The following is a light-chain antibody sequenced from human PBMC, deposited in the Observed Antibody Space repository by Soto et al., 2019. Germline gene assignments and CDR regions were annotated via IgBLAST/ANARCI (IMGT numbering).Light chain of an antibody. CDR3: QSYDSSLSVV. CDR2: GNS. CDR1: SSNIGAGYD. V-gene: IGLV1-40*01. J-gene: IGLJ2*01. Sequence: QSVLTQPPSVSGAPGQRVTISCTGSSSNIGAGYDVHGYQQLPGTAPKLLIYGNSNRPSGVPDRFSGSKSGTSASLAITGLHAEDEADYYCQSYDSSLSVVFGGGTKLTVL.